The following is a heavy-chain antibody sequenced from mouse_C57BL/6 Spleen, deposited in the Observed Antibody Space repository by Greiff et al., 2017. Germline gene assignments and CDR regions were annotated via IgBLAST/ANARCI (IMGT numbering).Heavy chain of an antibody. D-gene: IGHD1-1*01. CDR3: AVLRKYYCDY. CDR1: GYTFTSYW. CDR2: IDPSDSET. J-gene: IGHJ2*01. Sequence: QVQLQQPGAELVRPGSSVKLSCKASGYTFTSYWMHWVKQRPIQGLEWIGNIDPSDSETHSNQKFKDKATLTVDKSSSTVYMQLSSLTSEDSAVYYCAVLRKYYCDYWGQGTTLTVSS. V-gene: IGHV1-52*01.